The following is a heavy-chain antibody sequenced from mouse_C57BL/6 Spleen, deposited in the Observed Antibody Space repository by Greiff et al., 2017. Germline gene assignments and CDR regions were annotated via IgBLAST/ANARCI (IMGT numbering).Heavy chain of an antibody. CDR2: IHPNSGST. CDR1: GYTFTSYW. Sequence: VQLQQPGAELVKPGASVKLSCKASGYTFTSYWMHWVKQRPGQGLEWIGMIHPNSGSTNYNEKFKSKATLTVDKSSSTAYMQLSSLTSEDSAVYYCARLDRSGYWFADWGQGTLVTVSA. J-gene: IGHJ3*01. D-gene: IGHD3-2*02. V-gene: IGHV1-64*01. CDR3: ARLDRSGYWFAD.